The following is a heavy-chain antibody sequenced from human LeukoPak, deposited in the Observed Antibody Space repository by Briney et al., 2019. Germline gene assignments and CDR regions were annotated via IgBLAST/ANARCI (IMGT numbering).Heavy chain of an antibody. Sequence: ASVKVSCKASGYTFTSYDINWVRQATGQGLEWMGWMNPNSGNTGYAQKFQGRATMTRNTSISTAYMELSSLRSEDTAVYYCARGRGSSSWYDYWGQGTLVTVSS. CDR1: GYTFTSYD. D-gene: IGHD6-13*01. V-gene: IGHV1-8*01. CDR2: MNPNSGNT. J-gene: IGHJ4*02. CDR3: ARGRGSSSWYDY.